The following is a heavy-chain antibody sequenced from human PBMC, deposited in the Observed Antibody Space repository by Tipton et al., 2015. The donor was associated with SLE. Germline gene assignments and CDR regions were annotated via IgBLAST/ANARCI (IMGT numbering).Heavy chain of an antibody. CDR3: AGDDYASGIT. CDR1: GLMFSSYA. J-gene: IGHJ5*02. Sequence: GSLRLSCAASGLMFSSYAMTWVRQAPGKGLEWVSSISSSSRYIYHAESLKGRFTISRDNAKNSLYLQMNSLRVEDTAVYFCAGDDYASGITWGQGTLVTVSS. V-gene: IGHV3-21*03. D-gene: IGHD3-10*01. CDR2: ISSSSRYI.